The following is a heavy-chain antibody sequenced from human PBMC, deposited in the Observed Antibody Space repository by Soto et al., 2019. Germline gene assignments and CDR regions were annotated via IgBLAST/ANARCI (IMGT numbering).Heavy chain of an antibody. CDR1: GYTFTGYY. J-gene: IGHJ3*02. V-gene: IGHV1-2*04. Sequence: ASVKVSCKASGYTFTGYYMHWVRQAPGQGLEWMGWINPNSGSTNYAQKFQGWVTMTRDTSISTAYMELSRLRSDDTAVYYCARGYCSGGSCYSDDAFDIWGQGTMVTVSS. D-gene: IGHD2-15*01. CDR2: INPNSGST. CDR3: ARGYCSGGSCYSDDAFDI.